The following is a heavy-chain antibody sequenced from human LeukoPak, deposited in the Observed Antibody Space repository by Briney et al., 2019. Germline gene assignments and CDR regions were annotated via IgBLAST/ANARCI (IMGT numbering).Heavy chain of an antibody. Sequence: SETLSLTCTVSGGSISSSSYYWGWIRQPPGKGLEWIGSIYYSGSTYYNPSLKSRVTISVDTSKNQFSLKLSSVTAADTAVYYCARLISSSWYHEVLLGRDYWGQGTLVTVSS. CDR3: ARLISSSWYHEVLLGRDY. V-gene: IGHV4-39*01. D-gene: IGHD6-13*01. J-gene: IGHJ4*02. CDR1: GGSISSSSYY. CDR2: IYYSGST.